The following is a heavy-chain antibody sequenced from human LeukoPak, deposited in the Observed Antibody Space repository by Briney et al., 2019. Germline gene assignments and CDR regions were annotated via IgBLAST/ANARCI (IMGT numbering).Heavy chain of an antibody. Sequence: GGSLRLSCAASGFTFSSYAMSWVRQAPGKGLEWVSAISGSGAGTYYADSVKGRFTISRDNAKNSLYLQMNSLRGEDTAVYYCAREVGVISFFDYWGQGTLVTVSS. CDR3: AREVGVISFFDY. CDR2: ISGSGAGT. V-gene: IGHV3-23*01. D-gene: IGHD3-22*01. J-gene: IGHJ4*02. CDR1: GFTFSSYA.